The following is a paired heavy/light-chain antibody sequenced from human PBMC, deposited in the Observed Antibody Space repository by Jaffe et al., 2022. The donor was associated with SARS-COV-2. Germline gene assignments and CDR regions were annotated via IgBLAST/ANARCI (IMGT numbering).Heavy chain of an antibody. D-gene: IGHD2-2*01. Sequence: QVQLVQSGAEVKKPGASVKVSCKASGYTFTTYAIHWVRQAPGQRLEWMGWINPRNGNTKFSQKFQGRVTITRDTSASTASMELSSLRSEDTAVYFCAREGCNSVSCQHDYWGQGTLVTVSS. CDR1: GYTFTTYA. J-gene: IGHJ4*02. CDR2: INPRNGNT. V-gene: IGHV1-3*01. CDR3: AREGCNSVSCQHDY.
Light chain of an antibody. CDR2: GKN. J-gene: IGLJ2*01. V-gene: IGLV3-19*01. CDR1: SLRSYY. CDR3: NSRDSGDIV. Sequence: SSELTQDPAVSVALGQTVRITCQGNSLRSYYASWYQQKPGQAPVLVIYGKNNRPSGIPDRFSGSSSGNTASLTITEAQAEDEADYYCNSRDSGDIVFGGGTKLTVL.